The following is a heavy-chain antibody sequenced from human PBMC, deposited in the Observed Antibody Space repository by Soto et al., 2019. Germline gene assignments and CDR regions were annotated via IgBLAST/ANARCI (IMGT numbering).Heavy chain of an antibody. CDR1: GFTFNAYA. J-gene: IGHJ4*02. V-gene: IGHV3-23*01. CDR3: ARVASDYSNSVDN. CDR2: IGGSGGNR. Sequence: EVQLLESGGGLVQPGGSLRLSCAASGFTFNAYAMTWVRQAPGKGLEWVSAIGGSGGNRYYADSVRGRFTISRDNSKDTVDLQMNSLRVEDTAYYYCARVASDYSNSVDNWGQGILVTVSS. D-gene: IGHD4-4*01.